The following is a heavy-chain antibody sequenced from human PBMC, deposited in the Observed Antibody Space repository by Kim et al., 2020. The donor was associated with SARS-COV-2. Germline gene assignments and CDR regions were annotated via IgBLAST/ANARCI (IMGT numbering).Heavy chain of an antibody. CDR3: ARDRSAIFGVVDAFDI. D-gene: IGHD3-3*01. Sequence: GGSLRLSCVASGISFSSHEMNWVRQAPGKGLEWVSYISSTGSITFYADSVKGRLSISRDNAKNTLYLQIDGLRVEDTAVYYCARDRSAIFGVVDAFDIWGQGTMVTVSS. CDR1: GISFSSHE. CDR2: ISSTGSIT. J-gene: IGHJ3*02. V-gene: IGHV3-48*03.